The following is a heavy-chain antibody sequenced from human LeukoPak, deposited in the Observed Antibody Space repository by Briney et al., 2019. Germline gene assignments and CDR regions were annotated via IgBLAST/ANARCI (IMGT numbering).Heavy chain of an antibody. CDR3: ARRLGTTLSFDY. D-gene: IGHD1-1*01. CDR2: INAYNGNT. CDR1: GYTFTSYG. V-gene: IGHV1-18*01. J-gene: IGHJ4*02. Sequence: ASVKVSCKASGYTFTSYGFSWVRQAPGQGLEWMGWINAYNGNTNYAQKLQGRVTMTTDTSTSTAYMELRSLRFDDTAVYYCARRLGTTLSFDYWGQGTLVTVSS.